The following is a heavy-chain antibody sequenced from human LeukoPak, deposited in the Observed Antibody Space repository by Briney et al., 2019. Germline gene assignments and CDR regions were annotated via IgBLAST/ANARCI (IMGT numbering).Heavy chain of an antibody. CDR3: ATSRSLDY. Sequence: GGSLRLSCAASEFAFSNYWMHWVRQAPGWGLIWVSRINSDGSLTNYADSVKGRFTISRDNAKNSLYLQMNSLRAEDTAVYYCATSRSLDYWGQGTLVTVSS. J-gene: IGHJ4*02. V-gene: IGHV3-74*01. CDR2: INSDGSLT. CDR1: EFAFSNYW.